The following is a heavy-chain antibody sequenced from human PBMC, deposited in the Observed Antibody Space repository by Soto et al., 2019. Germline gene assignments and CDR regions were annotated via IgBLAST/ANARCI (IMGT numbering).Heavy chain of an antibody. CDR1: GYTFTGYY. Sequence: ASVKVSCKASGYTFTGYYMHWVRQAPGQGLEWMGWINPNSGGTNYAQKLQGRVTMTTDTSTSTAYMELRSLRSDDTAVYYCARDRLRAQYSSGWYGGYYYGMDVWGQGTTVTVSS. J-gene: IGHJ6*02. CDR2: INPNSGGT. CDR3: ARDRLRAQYSSGWYGGYYYGMDV. V-gene: IGHV1-2*02. D-gene: IGHD6-19*01.